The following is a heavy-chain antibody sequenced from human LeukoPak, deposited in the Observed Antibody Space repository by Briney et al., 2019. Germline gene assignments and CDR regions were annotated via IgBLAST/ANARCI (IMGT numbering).Heavy chain of an antibody. D-gene: IGHD3-9*01. CDR3: ARVSYDILTGYYKGDFDY. CDR1: GYTFTGYY. J-gene: IGHJ4*02. Sequence: ASVKVSCKASGYTFTGYYMHWVRQAPGQGLEWMGWINPNSGGTNYAQKFQGRVTMTRDTSISTAYMELSRLRSDDTAVYYCARVSYDILTGYYKGDFDYWGQGTLVTVSS. CDR2: INPNSGGT. V-gene: IGHV1-2*02.